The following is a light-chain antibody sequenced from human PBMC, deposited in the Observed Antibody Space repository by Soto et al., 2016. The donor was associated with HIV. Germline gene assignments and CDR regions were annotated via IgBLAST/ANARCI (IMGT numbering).Light chain of an antibody. CDR1: NIGSKS. Sequence: SYGLIQPPSVSVAPGKTARITCGGNNIGSKSVHWCQQKPGQAPVLVVYDDSDRPSGIPERFSGSNFGKTATLTISRVEVGDEADYYCQVWDSDSDHVIFGGGTKLTVL. CDR2: DDS. CDR3: QVWDSDSDHVI. J-gene: IGLJ2*01. V-gene: IGLV3-21*03.